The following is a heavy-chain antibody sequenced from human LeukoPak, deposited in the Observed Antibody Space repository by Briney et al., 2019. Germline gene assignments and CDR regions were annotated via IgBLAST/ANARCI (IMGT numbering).Heavy chain of an antibody. CDR1: GYSFTSYW. D-gene: IGHD2-21*02. Sequence: GESLKISCKGSGYSFTSYWIGWVRQMPGKGLEWMGIIYPGDSDTRYSSSFQGQVTISADKSISTAYLQWSSLKASDTAMYYCARHGVAYCGGDCYSPFDYWGQGTLVTVSS. CDR3: ARHGVAYCGGDCYSPFDY. V-gene: IGHV5-51*01. J-gene: IGHJ4*02. CDR2: IYPGDSDT.